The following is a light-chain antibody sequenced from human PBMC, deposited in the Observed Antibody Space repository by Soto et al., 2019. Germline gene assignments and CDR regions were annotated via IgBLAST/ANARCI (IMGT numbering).Light chain of an antibody. V-gene: IGKV1-27*01. CDR3: QKYDSGPFT. Sequence: IQMTQSPSSLSASVGDRVTITCRASQAISHYLAWYQQKPGKAPNLLIYAASTLQSGVSSRFSGSGSGTDFTLTISSLQPEDVGTYYCQKYDSGPFTFGPGTKVDI. CDR2: AAS. CDR1: QAISHY. J-gene: IGKJ3*01.